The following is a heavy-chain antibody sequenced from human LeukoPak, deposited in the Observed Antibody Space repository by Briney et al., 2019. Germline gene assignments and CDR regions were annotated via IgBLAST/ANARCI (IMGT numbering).Heavy chain of an antibody. V-gene: IGHV3-21*01. CDR2: ISSSSSYI. J-gene: IGHJ4*02. D-gene: IGHD6-13*01. CDR3: ARVGGVIAAPHFDY. CDR1: GFTFSGYW. Sequence: GGSLRLSCAASGFTFSGYWMSWVRQGPGKGLEWVSSISSSSSYIYYADSVKGRFTISRDNAKNSLYLQMNSLRAEDTAVYYCARVGGVIAAPHFDYWGQGTLVTVSS.